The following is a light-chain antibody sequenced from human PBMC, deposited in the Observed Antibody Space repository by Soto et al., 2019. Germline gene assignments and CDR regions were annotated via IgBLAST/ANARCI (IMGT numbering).Light chain of an antibody. Sequence: EIVMTQSPATLSVSPGERATLSCRASQSVNSNLAWYQQKPGQAPRLLIYGASTRATGFPARFSGSGSGTEFTLTISSLQSEDFAVYYCQQYYNWRTFGQGTKVEIK. V-gene: IGKV3-15*01. CDR2: GAS. CDR3: QQYYNWRT. CDR1: QSVNSN. J-gene: IGKJ1*01.